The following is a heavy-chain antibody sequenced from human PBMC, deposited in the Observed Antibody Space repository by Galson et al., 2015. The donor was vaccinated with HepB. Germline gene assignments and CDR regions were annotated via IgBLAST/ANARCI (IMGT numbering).Heavy chain of an antibody. D-gene: IGHD3-10*01. J-gene: IGHJ4*02. V-gene: IGHV3-53*01. CDR3: ARGTKLWFVY. Sequence: SLRLSCAASGFTVSSNYMNWVRQAPGKGLEWVSVIYSGGSTYYADSVKGRFTISRDNSKNTLFLQMNSLRAEDTAVYYCARGTKLWFVYWGQGTLVTVSS. CDR1: GFTVSSNY. CDR2: IYSGGST.